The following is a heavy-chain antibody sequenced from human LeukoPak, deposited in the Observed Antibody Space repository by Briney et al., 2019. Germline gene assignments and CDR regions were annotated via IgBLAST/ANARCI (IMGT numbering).Heavy chain of an antibody. V-gene: IGHV3-13*01. D-gene: IGHD4-23*01. CDR1: GFTFSSYD. J-gene: IGHJ4*02. CDR3: ARDRGKDYFGD. Sequence: GGSLRLSCAASGFTFSSYDMHWVRQATGKGLEWVSGINTDGVTYCPGSVKGRFSISRDDSKNTVYLQMNSLRAEDTALYYCARDRGKDYFGDWGQGTQVTVSS. CDR2: INTDGVT.